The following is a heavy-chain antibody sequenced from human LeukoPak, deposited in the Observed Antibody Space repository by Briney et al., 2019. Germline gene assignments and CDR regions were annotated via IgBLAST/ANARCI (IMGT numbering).Heavy chain of an antibody. V-gene: IGHV6-1*01. J-gene: IGHJ3*02. CDR1: GDSVPSNSAA. CDR3: ARIIAVAGTDLVAFDI. CDR2: TYYRSKWYN. D-gene: IGHD6-19*01. Sequence: SQTLSLTCAISGDSVPSNSAAWNWIRQSPSRGLEWLGRTYYRSKWYNDYAVSVKNRITINPDTSKNQFSLQLNSVTPEDTAVYYCARIIAVAGTDLVAFDIWGQGTMVTVSS.